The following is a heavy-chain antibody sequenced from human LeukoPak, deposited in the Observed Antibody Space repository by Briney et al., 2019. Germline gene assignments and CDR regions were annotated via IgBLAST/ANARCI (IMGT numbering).Heavy chain of an antibody. V-gene: IGHV4-34*01. D-gene: IGHD3-10*01. CDR2: INHSGST. CDR1: GGSISSYY. Sequence: SETLSLTCTVSGGSISSYYWSWIRQPPGKGLEWIGEINHSGSTNYNPSLKSRVTISVDTSKNQFSLKLSSVTAADTAVYYCARDRLLWFGTPGEFDYWGQGTLVTVSS. CDR3: ARDRLLWFGTPGEFDY. J-gene: IGHJ4*02.